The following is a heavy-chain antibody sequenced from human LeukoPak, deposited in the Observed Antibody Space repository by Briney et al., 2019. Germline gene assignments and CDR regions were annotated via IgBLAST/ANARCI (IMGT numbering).Heavy chain of an antibody. D-gene: IGHD1-7*01. CDR1: GFTFSSYS. CDR2: ISSSSYI. CDR3: ARDVREHQLELNWFDP. J-gene: IGHJ5*02. V-gene: IGHV3-21*01. Sequence: PGGSLRLSCAASGFTFSSYSMNWVRQAPGKGLEWVSSISSSSYIYYADSVKGRFTISRDNAKNSLYLQMNSLRAEDTAVYYCARDVREHQLELNWFDPWGQGTLVTVSS.